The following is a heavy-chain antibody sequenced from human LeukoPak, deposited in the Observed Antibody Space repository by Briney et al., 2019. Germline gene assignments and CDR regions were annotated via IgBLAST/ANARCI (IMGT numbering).Heavy chain of an antibody. CDR1: GFTFSGSA. CDR2: IDKKDKGYATAT. Sequence: PSGGSLKLSCAASGFTFSGSAIHWVRQPSGKGLEWVGQIDKKDKGYATATAYAASVKGRFTISRDDSINTAYLQMKSLKTEDTALYYCTRDSGTYNWFDPWGQGTLVTVSS. CDR3: TRDSGTYNWFDP. J-gene: IGHJ5*02. D-gene: IGHD1-26*01. V-gene: IGHV3-73*01.